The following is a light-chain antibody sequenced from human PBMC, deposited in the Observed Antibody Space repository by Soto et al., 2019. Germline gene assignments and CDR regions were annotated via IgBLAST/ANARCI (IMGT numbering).Light chain of an antibody. CDR1: SSDVGRYNY. V-gene: IGLV2-14*03. CDR2: DVS. Sequence: QSALTQPASVSVSPGQSITISCTGTSSDVGRYNYVSWYQQYPGKAPKLMLYDVSKRPSGVADRFAGSKSGNTASLTISGLQPEEEADYYCSSYRSSSTYVFGPGTKLTVL. CDR3: SSYRSSSTYV. J-gene: IGLJ1*01.